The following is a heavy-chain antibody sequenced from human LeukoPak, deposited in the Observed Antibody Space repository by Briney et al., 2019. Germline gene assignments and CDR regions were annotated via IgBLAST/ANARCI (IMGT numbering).Heavy chain of an antibody. CDR1: GGSFSGYY. Sequence: SETLSLTCAVYGGSFSGYYWSWIRQPPGKGLEWIGEINHSGSTNYNPSLKSRVTISVDTSKNQFSLKLSSVTAADTAVYYCAKSSSWFYYCYMDVWGKGTTVTVSS. V-gene: IGHV4-34*01. D-gene: IGHD6-13*01. CDR2: INHSGST. J-gene: IGHJ6*03. CDR3: AKSSSWFYYCYMDV.